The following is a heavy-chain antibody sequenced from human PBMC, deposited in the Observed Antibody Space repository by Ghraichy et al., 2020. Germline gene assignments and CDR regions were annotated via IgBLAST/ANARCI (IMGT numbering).Heavy chain of an antibody. D-gene: IGHD6-19*01. CDR2: LSFGGSNT. V-gene: IGHV3-30-3*01. J-gene: IGHJ5*02. Sequence: GGSLRLSCTASGFTFTTYALHWVRQAPGKGLEWVALLSFGGSNTHYADSVKGRFTISRDNSKNTLYLQMNSLRPEDTAVYYCARDPWEYSSGWSGWFDPWGQGTLVTVS. CDR1: GFTFTTYA. CDR3: ARDPWEYSSGWSGWFDP.